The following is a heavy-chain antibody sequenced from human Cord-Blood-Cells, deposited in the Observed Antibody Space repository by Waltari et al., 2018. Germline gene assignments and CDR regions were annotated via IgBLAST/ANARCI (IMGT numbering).Heavy chain of an antibody. Sequence: QVQLVQSGAEVKKPGASVKVSCKVCGYTLTELSMHWVRQPPGKGLEWMGGGDAEDGETIYAQKFQGRVTMTEDTSTDTAYRELSSLSSGDTALYYCATDSSSSPDAFDIWGQGTMVTVSS. CDR2: GDAEDGET. CDR1: GYTLTELS. J-gene: IGHJ3*02. D-gene: IGHD6-6*01. V-gene: IGHV1-24*01. CDR3: ATDSSSSPDAFDI.